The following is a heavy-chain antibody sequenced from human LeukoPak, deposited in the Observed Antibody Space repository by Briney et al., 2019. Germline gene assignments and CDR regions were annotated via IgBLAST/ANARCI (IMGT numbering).Heavy chain of an antibody. CDR2: IYYSGST. CDR3: ARAGQGDFWSGLRYFDY. D-gene: IGHD3-3*01. J-gene: IGHJ4*02. V-gene: IGHV4-59*01. Sequence: KLSETLPLTCTVSGGSISRYYWSWIRQPPGKGLEWIGYIYYSGSTNYNPSLKSRVTISVDTSKNHFSLKLSSVTAADTAVYYCARAGQGDFWSGLRYFDYWGQGTLVTVSS. CDR1: GGSISRYY.